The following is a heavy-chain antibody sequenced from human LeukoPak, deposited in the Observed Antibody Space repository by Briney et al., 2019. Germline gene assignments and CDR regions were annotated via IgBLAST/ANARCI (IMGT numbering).Heavy chain of an antibody. Sequence: PSETLSLTCTVSGGSISSSHYYWGWIRQPPGKGLEWIGTIYYSGSTYYNPPLKSRVTISVDTSKNHFSLKVNSVTAADTAVYYCARHVVTADPYFFDYWGQGTLVTVSS. D-gene: IGHD2-21*02. J-gene: IGHJ4*02. CDR1: GGSISSSHYY. V-gene: IGHV4-39*01. CDR3: ARHVVTADPYFFDY. CDR2: IYYSGST.